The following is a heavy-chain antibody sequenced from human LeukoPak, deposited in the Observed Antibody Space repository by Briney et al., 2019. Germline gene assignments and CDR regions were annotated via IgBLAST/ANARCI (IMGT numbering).Heavy chain of an antibody. CDR2: IKQDGSEK. J-gene: IGHJ4*02. D-gene: IGHD6-19*01. CDR3: ARDRTSSAWQWLVRVLDY. Sequence: QAGRSLRLSCAVSGFTFSSYWMRWVRHPPGKGLEWVANIKQDGSEKNYVDSVKGRFTISRDNAKNSLYLQMNSLRAEDTAVYYCARDRTSSAWQWLVRVLDYWGQGTLVTVSS. V-gene: IGHV3-7*01. CDR1: GFTFSSYW.